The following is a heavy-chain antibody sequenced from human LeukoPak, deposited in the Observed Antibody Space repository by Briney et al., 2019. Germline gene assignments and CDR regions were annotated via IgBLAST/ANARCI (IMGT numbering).Heavy chain of an antibody. CDR3: ARGGGWSYYYYYMDV. J-gene: IGHJ6*03. CDR2: INPNSGGT. CDR1: GYTFTAYY. V-gene: IGHV1-2*02. Sequence: ASVKVSCKASGYTFTAYYMHWVRQAPGQGLEGMGWINPNSGGTNYAQKFQGRVTMTRDTSISTAYMELSRLRSDDTAAYYCARGGGWSYYYYYMDVWGKGTTVTVSS. D-gene: IGHD6-19*01.